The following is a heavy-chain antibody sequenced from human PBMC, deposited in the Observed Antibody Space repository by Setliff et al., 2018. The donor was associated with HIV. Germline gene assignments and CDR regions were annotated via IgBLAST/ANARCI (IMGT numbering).Heavy chain of an antibody. V-gene: IGHV4-59*08. CDR1: GASIRGRY. Sequence: SETPSLTCSVSGASIRGRYWSWIRQSPGKGLEWIGNIYYSGNTNYNPSFKSRVTISVDTSKNQFSLRVNSVTAADTAVYYCARSLVPSGYYYGRHAFDIWGQGAKVTVSS. J-gene: IGHJ3*02. CDR3: ARSLVPSGYYYGRHAFDI. CDR2: IYYSGNT. D-gene: IGHD3-22*01.